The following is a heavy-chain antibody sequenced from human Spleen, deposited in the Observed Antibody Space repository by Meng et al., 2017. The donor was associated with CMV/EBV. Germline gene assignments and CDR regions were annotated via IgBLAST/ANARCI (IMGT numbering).Heavy chain of an antibody. CDR1: GFTFSSYA. Sequence: GESLKISYAASGFTFSSYAMSWVRQAPGKGLEWVSAISGSGGSTYYADSVKGRFTISRDNSKNTLYLQMNSLRAEDTAVYYCAKYLDQYYYYYGMDVWGQGTTVTVSS. J-gene: IGHJ6*02. CDR3: AKYLDQYYYYYGMDV. V-gene: IGHV3-23*01. D-gene: IGHD1/OR15-1a*01. CDR2: ISGSGGST.